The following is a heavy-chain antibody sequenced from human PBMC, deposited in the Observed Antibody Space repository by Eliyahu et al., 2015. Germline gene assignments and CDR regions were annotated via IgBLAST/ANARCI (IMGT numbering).Heavy chain of an antibody. V-gene: IGHV4-39*01. CDR1: GGXISXSSYY. CDR3: ARDPSRRYYYYMDV. J-gene: IGHJ6*03. D-gene: IGHD2-2*01. Sequence: QLQLQESGPGLVKPSEXLSLTXXVSGGXISXSSYYWGWIRQPPGKGLEWXGSIYYSGSTYYNPSLKSRVTISVDTSKNQFSLKLSSVTAADTAVYYCARDPSRRYYYYMDVWGKGTTVTVSS. CDR2: IYYSGST.